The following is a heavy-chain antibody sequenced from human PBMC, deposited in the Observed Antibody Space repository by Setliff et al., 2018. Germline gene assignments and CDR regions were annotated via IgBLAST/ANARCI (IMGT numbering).Heavy chain of an antibody. CDR1: GDSVSSSHW. Sequence: PSETLSLTCAVSGDSVSSSHWWSWVRQPPGRGLQWLGEIYHTGSTTYSYNASLKSRVTVSLDKSKSQVSLNLTSVTAADTAVYYRARARSGWYPAYYYYMDVWGKGTTVTVSS. J-gene: IGHJ6*03. CDR3: ARARSGWYPAYYYYMDV. D-gene: IGHD6-19*01. CDR2: IYHTGSTTY. V-gene: IGHV4-4*02.